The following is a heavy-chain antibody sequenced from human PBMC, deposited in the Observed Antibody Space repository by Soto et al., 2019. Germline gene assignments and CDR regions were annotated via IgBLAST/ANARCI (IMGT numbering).Heavy chain of an antibody. J-gene: IGHJ6*03. CDR1: GYTFTSYA. D-gene: IGHD2-2*03. CDR3: ASLGYCSSTSCYADTYYYYYMDV. CDR2: INAGNGNT. Sequence: ASVKVSCKASGYTFTSYAMHWVRQAPGQRLEWMGWINAGNGNTKYSQKFQGRVTITRDTSASTAYMELSSLRSEDTAVYYCASLGYCSSTSCYADTYYYYYMDVWGKGTTVTVSS. V-gene: IGHV1-3*01.